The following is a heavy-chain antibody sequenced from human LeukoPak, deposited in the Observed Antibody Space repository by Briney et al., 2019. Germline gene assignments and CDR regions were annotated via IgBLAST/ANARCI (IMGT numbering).Heavy chain of an antibody. CDR3: TRDEHKGSATFNY. CDR1: GGIFRSAA. D-gene: IGHD3-10*01. Sequence: SVKVSCKASGGIFRSAAMSCVRQAPGQGLEWVGHIILMFGTTTYAQKFQGRVTVTADESTRTVYMELNSLTSDDTAIYYCTRDEHKGSATFNYWGQGTLVIVSS. CDR2: IILMFGTT. J-gene: IGHJ4*02. V-gene: IGHV1-69*13.